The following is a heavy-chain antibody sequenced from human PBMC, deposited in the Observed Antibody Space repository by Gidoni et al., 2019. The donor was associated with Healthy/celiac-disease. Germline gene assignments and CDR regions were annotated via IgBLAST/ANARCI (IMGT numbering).Heavy chain of an antibody. CDR2: ISSSSSYI. CDR1: GLTFSNYN. Sequence: EVQLVESGGGLVKPGGSLRRSWAASGLTFSNYNMNWVRQAPGKGLEWVSAISSSSSYIYYADSVKGRFTISRDNAKNSLYLQMNSLRAEDTAVYYCARYLGAGSDYYYGMDVWGQGTTVTVSS. CDR3: ARYLGAGSDYYYGMDV. D-gene: IGHD3-16*01. V-gene: IGHV3-21*01. J-gene: IGHJ6*02.